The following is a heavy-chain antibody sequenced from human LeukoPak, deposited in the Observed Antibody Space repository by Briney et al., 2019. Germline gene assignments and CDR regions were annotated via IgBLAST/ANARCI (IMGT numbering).Heavy chain of an antibody. Sequence: GGSLRLSCAASGFIFTDYYMSWIRQAPGKGLEWVSFIDKSGGIKNYADSVRGRFTMSRDNAKDSLYLQMDSLRVDDTAVYYCARVLGSYTVDFWGQGTLATVSS. V-gene: IGHV3-11*01. D-gene: IGHD3-10*01. CDR2: IDKSGGIK. CDR3: ARVLGSYTVDF. J-gene: IGHJ4*02. CDR1: GFIFTDYY.